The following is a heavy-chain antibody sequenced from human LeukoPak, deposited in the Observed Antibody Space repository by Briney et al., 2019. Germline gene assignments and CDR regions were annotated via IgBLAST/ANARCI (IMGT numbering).Heavy chain of an antibody. CDR1: GGSISSGGYY. CDR2: IYHSGST. J-gene: IGHJ6*03. CDR3: AREPHRLGNYMDV. V-gene: IGHV4-30-2*01. Sequence: SQTLSLTCTVSGGSISSGGYYWSWIRQPPGKGLEWIGYIYHSGSTYYNPSLKSRVTISVDTSKNQFSLKLSSVTAADTAVYYCAREPHRLGNYMDVWGKGTTVTVSS. D-gene: IGHD7-27*01.